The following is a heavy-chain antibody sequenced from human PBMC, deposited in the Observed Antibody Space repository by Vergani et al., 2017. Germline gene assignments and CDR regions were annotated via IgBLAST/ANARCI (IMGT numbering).Heavy chain of an antibody. CDR1: GFTFGDYA. D-gene: IGHD3-16*02. V-gene: IGHV3-49*03. CDR3: ARRIMITFGGVIVNSWFDP. Sequence: EVQLVESGGGLVQPGRSLRLSCTASGFTFGDYAMSWFRQAPGKGLEWVGFIRSKAYGGTTEYAASVKGRLTISRDDSKSIAYLQMNSLKTEDTAVYYCARRIMITFGGVIVNSWFDPWGQGTLVTVSS. CDR2: IRSKAYGGTT. J-gene: IGHJ5*02.